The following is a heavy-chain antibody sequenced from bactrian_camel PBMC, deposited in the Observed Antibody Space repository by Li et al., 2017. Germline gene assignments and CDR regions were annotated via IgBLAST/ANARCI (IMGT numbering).Heavy chain of an antibody. V-gene: IGHV3S55*01. CDR3: ATGQSGVYKDYVREYNY. CDR1: GFTHERPA. D-gene: IGHD4*01. Sequence: QLVESGGGSVQSGETLTLNCTASGFTHERPAMGWYRQAPGHECELVSTIRRDGTTYYADSVTGRFTISQDNAKNTVYLQMNSLKPEDTAVYYCATGQSGVYKDYVREYNYWGQGTQVTVS. CDR2: IRRDGTT. J-gene: IGHJ4*01.